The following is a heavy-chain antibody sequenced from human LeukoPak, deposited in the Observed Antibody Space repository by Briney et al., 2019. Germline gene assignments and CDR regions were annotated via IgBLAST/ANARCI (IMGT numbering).Heavy chain of an antibody. CDR2: IYHRGTT. CDR1: GGSISNYF. D-gene: IGHD4-23*01. V-gene: IGHV4-59*01. J-gene: IGHJ4*02. Sequence: SETLSLTCTVSGGSISNYFSTWIRQPPGKGLEWIGYIYHRGTTNYNPSLKSRVTISVDTSKNQFSLELRSVTTADTAVYYCARGRNDQGGMFFDYWGQGPLVTVPS. CDR3: ARGRNDQGGMFFDY.